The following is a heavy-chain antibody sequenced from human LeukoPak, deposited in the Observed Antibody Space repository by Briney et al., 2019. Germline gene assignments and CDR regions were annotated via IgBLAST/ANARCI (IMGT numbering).Heavy chain of an antibody. V-gene: IGHV1-2*06. J-gene: IGHJ4*02. Sequence: ASVKVSCKTSGFTFTGYYMHWVRQAPGQGPEWMGRIIPNSGDTNCAKRFQGRVTMTRDTSTSTVYMELSSLRSEDTAVYYCARTAGRTFDYWGQGTLVTVSS. CDR3: ARTAGRTFDY. CDR1: GFTFTGYY. CDR2: IIPNSGDT. D-gene: IGHD6-6*01.